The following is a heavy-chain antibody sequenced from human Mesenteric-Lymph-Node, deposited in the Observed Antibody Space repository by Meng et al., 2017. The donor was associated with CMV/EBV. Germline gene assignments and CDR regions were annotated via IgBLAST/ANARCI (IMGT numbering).Heavy chain of an antibody. J-gene: IGHJ5*02. Sequence: QVQHVQSGAEVKKPGASVKVSCKASGYSFTGYSIHWVRQAPGQGLEWMRRISPNTGDTIYEENFQGRVTMTRDTSINTAYMELSSLTSDDTAVYYCGRGQQTFDPWGQGTLVTVSS. V-gene: IGHV1-2*06. CDR3: GRGQQTFDP. CDR1: GYSFTGYS. CDR2: ISPNTGDT. D-gene: IGHD1-1*01.